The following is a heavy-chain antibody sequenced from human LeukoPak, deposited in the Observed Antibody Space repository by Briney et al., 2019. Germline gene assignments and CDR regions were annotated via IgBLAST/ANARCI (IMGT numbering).Heavy chain of an antibody. J-gene: IGHJ5*02. D-gene: IGHD6-13*01. CDR1: RGTLSSYA. CDR2: IIPIFGTA. V-gene: IGHV1-69*13. Sequence: GASVKVSCKASRGTLSSYAISWVRQAPGQGLEWMGGIIPIFGTANYAQKFQGRVTITADESTSTAYMELSSLRSEDTAVYYCAREAAGRSWFDPWGQGTLVTVSS. CDR3: AREAAGRSWFDP.